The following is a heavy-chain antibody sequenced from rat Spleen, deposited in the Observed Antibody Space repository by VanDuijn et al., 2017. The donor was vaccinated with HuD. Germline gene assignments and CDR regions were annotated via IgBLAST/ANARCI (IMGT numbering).Heavy chain of an antibody. CDR2: ISTGGITT. V-gene: IGHV5S23*01. Sequence: EVQLVESGGGLVQPGRSLKFSCAASGFTFSDYAMAWVRQAPTKGLEWVASISTGGITTYYRDSVKGRFTISRDNAKSTLYLQMDSLRSEDTATYYCTTARNVPSYWYFDFWGPGTMVTVSS. CDR1: GFTFSDYA. D-gene: IGHD1-12*01. CDR3: TTARNVPSYWYFDF. J-gene: IGHJ1*01.